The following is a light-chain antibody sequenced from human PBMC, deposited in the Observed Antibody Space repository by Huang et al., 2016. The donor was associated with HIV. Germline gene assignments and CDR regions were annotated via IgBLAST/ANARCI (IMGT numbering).Light chain of an antibody. J-gene: IGKJ2*01. CDR3: QQGFIAPYT. CDR2: SAS. V-gene: IGKV1-39*01. CDR1: QSISTH. Sequence: DSQMTYSPSSLSASVGDRVIITCRSSQSISTHLNWYQQKPGKAPLSLIYSASTLQTGVPSSFSGSGSGTDFTLTISSLLAEDVATYYCQQGFIAPYTFGQGTKLEIK.